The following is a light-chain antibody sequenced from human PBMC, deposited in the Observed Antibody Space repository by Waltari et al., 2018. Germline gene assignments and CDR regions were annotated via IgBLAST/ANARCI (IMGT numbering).Light chain of an antibody. Sequence: DIVMTQSPDSLAVSLGERATINCKSSQSVLYSSNNKNYLAWYQQKTGQPPKLLIYWASTRESGVPDRFSGSGSVTDFTLTISSLQAEDVAVYYCQQYYSTPYTFGQGTKLEIK. CDR3: QQYYSTPYT. CDR2: WAS. CDR1: QSVLYSSNNKNY. V-gene: IGKV4-1*01. J-gene: IGKJ2*01.